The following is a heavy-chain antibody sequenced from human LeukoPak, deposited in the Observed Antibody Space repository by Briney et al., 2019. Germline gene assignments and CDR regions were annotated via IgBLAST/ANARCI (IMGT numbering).Heavy chain of an antibody. V-gene: IGHV1-69*05. CDR2: IIPIFGTA. CDR1: GGTFSSYA. CDR3: ARDPDSSGWCNNWFDP. Sequence: SVKVSCXASGGTFSSYAISWVRQAHGQGLEWMARIIPIFGTANYAQKFQGRVTITTDESTSTAYMELSSLRSEDTAVYYCARDPDSSGWCNNWFDPWGQGTLVTVSS. D-gene: IGHD6-19*01. J-gene: IGHJ5*02.